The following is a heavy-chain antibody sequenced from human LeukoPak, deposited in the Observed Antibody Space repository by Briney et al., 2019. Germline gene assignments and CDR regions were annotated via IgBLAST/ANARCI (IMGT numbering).Heavy chain of an antibody. Sequence: SETLSLTCSGSNYSISNSLYWGWLRQPPGKGLEWSGSIYRSGSTFYNPSLKSRVTISLDTSKNQFSPKLSSVTAADPAVYFCARGTYGYYMDVWGKGTTVTVSS. V-gene: IGHV4-38-2*02. CDR2: IYRSGST. CDR3: ARGTYGYYMDV. D-gene: IGHD4-17*01. J-gene: IGHJ6*03. CDR1: NYSISNSLY.